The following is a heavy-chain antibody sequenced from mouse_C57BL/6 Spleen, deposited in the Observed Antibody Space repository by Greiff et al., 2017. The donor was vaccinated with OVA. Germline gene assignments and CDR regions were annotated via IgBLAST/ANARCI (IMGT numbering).Heavy chain of an antibody. CDR2: INPSNGGT. V-gene: IGHV1-53*01. D-gene: IGHD1-1*01. CDR1: GYTFTSYW. Sequence: VQLQQPGTELVKPGASVKLSCKASGYTFTSYWMHWVKQRPGQGLEWIGNINPSNGGTNYNEKFKSKATLTVDKSSSTAYMQLSSLTSEDSAVYYCAREGANYYGSSYLYWYFDVWGTGTTVTVSS. CDR3: AREGANYYGSSYLYWYFDV. J-gene: IGHJ1*03.